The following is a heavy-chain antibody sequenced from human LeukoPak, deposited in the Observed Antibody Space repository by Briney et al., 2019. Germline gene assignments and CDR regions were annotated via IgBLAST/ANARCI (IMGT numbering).Heavy chain of an antibody. D-gene: IGHD3-10*01. CDR1: GFTFSSYA. Sequence: PGGSLRLSCAASGFTFSSYAMSWVRQAPGKGLEWVSAISGSGGSTYYADSVKGRFTISRDNSKNTLYLQMNSLRAEDTAVYYCAKDLGLWFGEFLHDYRGQGTLVTVSS. CDR3: AKDLGLWFGEFLHDY. CDR2: ISGSGGST. V-gene: IGHV3-23*01. J-gene: IGHJ4*02.